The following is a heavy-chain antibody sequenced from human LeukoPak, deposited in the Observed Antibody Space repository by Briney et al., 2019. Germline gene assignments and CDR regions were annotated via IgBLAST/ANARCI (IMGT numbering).Heavy chain of an antibody. D-gene: IGHD2-15*01. Sequence: KTSETLSLTCAVSAYSISSGYYWAWIRQPPGEGLEWSGSIYHSGTTYYNPSLKSRVTIPVDTSKNQFSLKLSSVTAADTAVYYCARTGYCSGGSCYSDYWGQGTLVTVSS. CDR1: AYSISSGYY. J-gene: IGHJ4*02. CDR2: IYHSGTT. CDR3: ARTGYCSGGSCYSDY. V-gene: IGHV4-38-2*01.